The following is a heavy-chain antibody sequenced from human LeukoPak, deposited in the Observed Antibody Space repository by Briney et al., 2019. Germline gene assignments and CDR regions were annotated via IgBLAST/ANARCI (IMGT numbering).Heavy chain of an antibody. CDR1: GFSFSEYY. D-gene: IGHD3-22*01. Sequence: GGSLRLSCSASGFSFSEYYMAWIRQAPGKGLEWVSAISGSGGSTYYADSVKGRFTISRDNSKNTLYLQMNSLRAEDTAVYYCAKDPNLLLLSYFDYWGQGTLVTVSS. CDR3: AKDPNLLLLSYFDY. V-gene: IGHV3-23*01. J-gene: IGHJ4*02. CDR2: ISGSGGST.